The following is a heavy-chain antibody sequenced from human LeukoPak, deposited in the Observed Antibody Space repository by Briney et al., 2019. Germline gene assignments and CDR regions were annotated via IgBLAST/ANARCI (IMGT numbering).Heavy chain of an antibody. J-gene: IGHJ4*02. D-gene: IGHD3-16*01. CDR3: AKDPYDYVWGSYHIDY. CDR1: GFTFSSYA. V-gene: IGHV3-23*01. Sequence: GGSLRLSCAASGFTFSSYAMNWVRQAPGKGLEWVSAISGSGHSTYYADSVKGRFTISRDNSRNTLYLQMYSLRAEDTAVYYCAKDPYDYVWGSYHIDYWGQGTLVTVSS. CDR2: ISGSGHST.